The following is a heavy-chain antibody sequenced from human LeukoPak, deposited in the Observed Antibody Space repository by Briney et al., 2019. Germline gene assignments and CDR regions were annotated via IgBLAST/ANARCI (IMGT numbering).Heavy chain of an antibody. D-gene: IGHD2-15*01. CDR3: ARDPREDSHAFDI. CDR2: IWYDGSNK. V-gene: IGHV3-33*01. J-gene: IGHJ3*02. CDR1: GFTFSSYC. Sequence: GGSLRLSCAASGFTFSSYCMHWVRQAPGKGLEWVAVIWYDGSNKYYADSVKGRFTISRDNSKNTLYLQMNSLRAEDTAVYYCARDPREDSHAFDIWGQGTMVTVSS.